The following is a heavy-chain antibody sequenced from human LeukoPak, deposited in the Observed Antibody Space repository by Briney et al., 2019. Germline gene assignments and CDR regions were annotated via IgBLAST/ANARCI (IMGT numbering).Heavy chain of an antibody. V-gene: IGHV3-30*02. J-gene: IGHJ4*02. CDR3: AKVASIAAAGEFGS. CDR1: GFTFSSYG. CDR2: IRYDGSGK. D-gene: IGHD6-13*01. Sequence: PGGSLRLSCAASGFTFSSYGMHWVRQAPGKGLEWVAFIRYDGSGKYYGDSVKGRFTISRDISKNTLHLQMNSLRAEDTAGYYCAKVASIAAAGEFGSWGQGTLVTVSS.